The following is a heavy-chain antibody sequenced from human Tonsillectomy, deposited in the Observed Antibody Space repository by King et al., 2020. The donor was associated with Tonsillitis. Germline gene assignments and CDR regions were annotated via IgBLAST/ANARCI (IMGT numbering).Heavy chain of an antibody. D-gene: IGHD6-13*01. CDR3: ARAAPGTDEFFHH. V-gene: IGHV5-51*01. CDR1: GYSFSDHW. J-gene: IGHJ1*01. Sequence: VQPVESGAEVKKPGESLKISCKGSGYSFSDHWIAWVRQMPGKGLEWMGIIFPEDSDTRYRPSLQGQVTISVDTSISTAYLQWSSLKTSDTAIYYCARAAPGTDEFFHHWGQGTQVTVSS. CDR2: IFPEDSDT.